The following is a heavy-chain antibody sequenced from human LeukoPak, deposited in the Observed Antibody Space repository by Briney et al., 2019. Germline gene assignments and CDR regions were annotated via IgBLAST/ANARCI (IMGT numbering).Heavy chain of an antibody. CDR3: ARDYLRGGDYGNWFDP. J-gene: IGHJ5*02. Sequence: GGSLRLSCAASGFTFSSYAMHWVRQAPGKGLEWVAVISYDGSNKYYADSVKGRFTISRDNSKSTLYLQMNSLRAEDTAVYYCARDYLRGGDYGNWFDPWGQGTLVTVSS. CDR1: GFTFSSYA. V-gene: IGHV3-30*04. CDR2: ISYDGSNK. D-gene: IGHD4-17*01.